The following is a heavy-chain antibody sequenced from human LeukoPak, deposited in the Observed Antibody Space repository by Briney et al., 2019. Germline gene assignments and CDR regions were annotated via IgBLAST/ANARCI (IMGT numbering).Heavy chain of an antibody. V-gene: IGHV3-30-3*01. D-gene: IGHD3-16*02. CDR1: GFTFSSYA. J-gene: IGHJ4*02. CDR2: ISYDGSNK. Sequence: PGGSLRLSCAASGFTFSSYAMHWVRQAPGQGLEWVAVISYDGSNKYYADSVKGRVTISRDNSKNTLYLQMNSLRAEDTAVYYCGRGGELSSPLEYWGQGTLVTVSS. CDR3: GRGGELSSPLEY.